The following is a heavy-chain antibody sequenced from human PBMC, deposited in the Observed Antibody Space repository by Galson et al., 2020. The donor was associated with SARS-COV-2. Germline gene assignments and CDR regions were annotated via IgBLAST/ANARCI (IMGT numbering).Heavy chain of an antibody. D-gene: IGHD3-22*01. CDR1: GFSLSTHGVG. Sequence: SGPTLVKPTQTLTLTCTFSGFSLSTHGVGVGWIRQPPGKALEWLALIYWDEDKRYSPSLKSRLTITKDTSKNQVVLTMTNVDPVDTATYFCAHSFYYDNSGSYSPYYFDYWGQGTLVTVSS. V-gene: IGHV2-5*02. J-gene: IGHJ4*02. CDR2: IYWDEDK. CDR3: AHSFYYDNSGSYSPYYFDY.